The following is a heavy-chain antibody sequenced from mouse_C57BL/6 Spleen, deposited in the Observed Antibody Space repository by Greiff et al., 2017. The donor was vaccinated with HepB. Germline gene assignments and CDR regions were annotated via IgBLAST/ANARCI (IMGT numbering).Heavy chain of an antibody. Sequence: QVQLQQPGAELVRPGTSVKLSCKASGYTFTSYWMHWVKQRPGQGLEWIGVIDPSDSYTNYNQKFKGKATLTVDTSSSTAYMQLSSLTSEDSAVYYCARTAQATAMDYWGQGTSVTVSS. D-gene: IGHD3-2*02. CDR2: IDPSDSYT. CDR1: GYTFTSYW. CDR3: ARTAQATAMDY. V-gene: IGHV1-59*01. J-gene: IGHJ4*01.